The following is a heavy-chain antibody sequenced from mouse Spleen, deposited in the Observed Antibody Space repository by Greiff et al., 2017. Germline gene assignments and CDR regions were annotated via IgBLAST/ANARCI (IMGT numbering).Heavy chain of an antibody. CDR1: GFSLTSYG. D-gene: IGHD1-1*01. Sequence: QVQLKETGPGLVAPSQSLSITCTVSGFSLTSYGVHWVRQPPGKGLEWLVVIWSDGSTNYNSALKSRLSISKDNSKSQVFLKMNSLQTDDTAMYYCARHPYYYGSDYYAMDYWGQGTSVTVSS. V-gene: IGHV2-6-1*01. CDR3: ARHPYYYGSDYYAMDY. J-gene: IGHJ4*01. CDR2: IWSDGST.